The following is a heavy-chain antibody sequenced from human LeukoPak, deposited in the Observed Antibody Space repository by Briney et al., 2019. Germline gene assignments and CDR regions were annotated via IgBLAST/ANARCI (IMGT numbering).Heavy chain of an antibody. J-gene: IGHJ4*02. CDR3: AREGPVLLWFGDHPMDY. D-gene: IGHD3-10*01. CDR2: IIPIFGTA. V-gene: IGHV1-69*13. CDR1: GGTFSSYA. Sequence: ASVKDSCKASGGTFSSYAISWVRQAPGQGLEWMGGIIPIFGTANYAQKFQGRVTITADEPTSTAYMELSSLRSEDTAVYYRAREGPVLLWFGDHPMDYWGQGTLVTVSS.